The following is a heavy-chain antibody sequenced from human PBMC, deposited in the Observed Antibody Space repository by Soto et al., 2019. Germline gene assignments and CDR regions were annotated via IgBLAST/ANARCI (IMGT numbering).Heavy chain of an antibody. D-gene: IGHD3-10*01. Sequence: SETLSLTCTVSGGSISSGGYYWSWIRQHPGKGLEWIGYIYYSGSTYYNPSLKSRVTISVDTSKNQFSLKLSSVTAADTAVYYCARDRGGDYGSRSYFDYWGQGTLVTVSS. V-gene: IGHV4-31*03. CDR1: GGSISSGGYY. CDR3: ARDRGGDYGSRSYFDY. CDR2: IYYSGST. J-gene: IGHJ4*02.